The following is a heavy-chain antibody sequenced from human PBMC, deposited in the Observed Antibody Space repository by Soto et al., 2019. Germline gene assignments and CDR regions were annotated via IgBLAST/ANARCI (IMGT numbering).Heavy chain of an antibody. CDR2: IIPIFGTA. Sequence: QVQLVQSGAEVKKPGSSVKVSCKASGGTFSSYAISWVRQAPGQGLEWMGGIIPIFGTANYAQKFQGRVTITAGESTSTAYMELSSLRSEDTAVYYCARGGDIVVVPAATNNWFDPWGQGTLVTVSS. V-gene: IGHV1-69*01. D-gene: IGHD2-2*01. CDR1: GGTFSSYA. J-gene: IGHJ5*02. CDR3: ARGGDIVVVPAATNNWFDP.